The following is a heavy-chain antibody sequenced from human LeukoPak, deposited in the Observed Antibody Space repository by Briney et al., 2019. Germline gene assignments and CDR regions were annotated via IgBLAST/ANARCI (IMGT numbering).Heavy chain of an antibody. CDR1: GFTFSSYW. CDR3: ARELIVGATWHYYYYMDV. Sequence: GGSLRLSCAASGFTFSSYWMSWVRQAPGKGLEWVANIKQDGSEKYYVDSVKGRFTISRDNSKNSLYLQMNSLRAEDTAVYYCARELIVGATWHYYYYMDVWGKGTTVTVSS. J-gene: IGHJ6*03. V-gene: IGHV3-7*01. D-gene: IGHD1-26*01. CDR2: IKQDGSEK.